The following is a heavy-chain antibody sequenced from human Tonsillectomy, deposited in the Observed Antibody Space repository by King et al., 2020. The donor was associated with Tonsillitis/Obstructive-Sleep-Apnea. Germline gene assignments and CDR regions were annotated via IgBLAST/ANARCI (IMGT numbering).Heavy chain of an antibody. CDR3: AKDHESSGWPAFDS. CDR2: ITNNAGKT. Sequence: VQLVESGGGLVQPGGSLRLSGAVSGCKISSSDVRWVRQAPGEGLEWLSSITNNAGKTYKADSVMGRFTISRDDSKNTLYLEMNSLRVEDTAVYYCAKDHESSGWPAFDSGGQGTLVTASS. D-gene: IGHD3-22*01. J-gene: IGHJ4*02. V-gene: IGHV3-23*04. CDR1: GCKISSSD.